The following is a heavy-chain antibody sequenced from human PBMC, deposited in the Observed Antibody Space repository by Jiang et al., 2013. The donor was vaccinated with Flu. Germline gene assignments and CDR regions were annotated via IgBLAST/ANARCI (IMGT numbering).Heavy chain of an antibody. CDR3: ARVCSSTSCYYYYYGMDV. V-gene: IGHV4-59*01. Sequence: WSWIRQPPGKGLEWIGYIYYSGSTNYNPSLKSRVTISVDTSKNQFSLKLSSVTAADTAVYYCARVCSSTSCYYYYYGMDVWGKGTTVTVSS. CDR2: IYYSGST. J-gene: IGHJ6*04. D-gene: IGHD2-2*01.